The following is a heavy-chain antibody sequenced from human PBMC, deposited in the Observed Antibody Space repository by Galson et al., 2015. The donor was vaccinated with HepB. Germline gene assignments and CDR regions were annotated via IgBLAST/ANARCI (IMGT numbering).Heavy chain of an antibody. CDR3: ARGRYCSSSSCYTYYNYYYMDV. D-gene: IGHD2-2*02. Sequence: FLRLSCAVSGFTFSRQAMHWVRQAPGKGLEWVAVISSDGSIKYYADSMKGRFTISRDNSKNTLYLQMNSLRVEDTAVYFCARGRYCSSSSCYTYYNYYYMDVRGKGTTVSVSS. CDR1: GFTFSRQA. CDR2: ISSDGSIK. V-gene: IGHV3-30-3*01. J-gene: IGHJ6*03.